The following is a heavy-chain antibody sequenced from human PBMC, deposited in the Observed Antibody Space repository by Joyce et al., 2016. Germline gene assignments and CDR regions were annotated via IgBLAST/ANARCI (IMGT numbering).Heavy chain of an antibody. V-gene: IGHV3-30*03. CDR3: ARALGWDSNSCHDY. CDR1: GFTFSNYG. J-gene: IGHJ4*02. CDR2: ISYDGSNK. D-gene: IGHD6-13*01. Sequence: QVQLVESGGGVVQTGRSLRLSCAASGFTFSNYGMHWVRQAPGKGMGWGAVISYDGSNKYYVDSVKGRFTISRDNSKNTLYLQMNSLRPEDTAVYYCARALGWDSNSCHDYWGQGTLVTVSS.